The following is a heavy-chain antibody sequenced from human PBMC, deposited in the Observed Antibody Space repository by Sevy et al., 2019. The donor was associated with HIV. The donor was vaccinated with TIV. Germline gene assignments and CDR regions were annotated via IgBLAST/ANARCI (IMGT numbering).Heavy chain of an antibody. Sequence: GGSLRLSCTASGFTFSDYAMSWVRQAPGKGLEWVGFIKTKTYGGTTEHAASVKGRFIISRDDTKNIAYLQMNSLKTEDTAVYYCTRDLYGSGWFYFDYWGQGTLVTVSS. CDR3: TRDLYGSGWFYFDY. V-gene: IGHV3-49*04. D-gene: IGHD6-19*01. J-gene: IGHJ4*02. CDR2: IKTKTYGGTT. CDR1: GFTFSDYA.